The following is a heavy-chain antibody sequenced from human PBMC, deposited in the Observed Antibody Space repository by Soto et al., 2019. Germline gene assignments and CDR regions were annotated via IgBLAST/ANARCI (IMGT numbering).Heavy chain of an antibody. J-gene: IGHJ4*02. CDR2: IFANDNA. CDR1: EFPVSTTY. Sequence: EVQLVESGGGLVQPGGSLRLSCSASEFPVSTTYMSWVRQAPGKGLECVAIIFANDNAYYGDSVKGRFTISRRNSRSTLYLQVNNLGPEDTAVYYCVRDLGDGYKSAWGQGTLVTVSS. D-gene: IGHD5-18*01. V-gene: IGHV3-53*04. CDR3: VRDLGDGYKSA.